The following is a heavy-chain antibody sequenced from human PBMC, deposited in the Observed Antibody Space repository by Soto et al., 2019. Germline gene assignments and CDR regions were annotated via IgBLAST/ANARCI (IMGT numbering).Heavy chain of an antibody. CDR1: GGPFDSTGYY. CDR2: IYYSGST. D-gene: IGHD5-18*01. V-gene: IGHV4-39*01. J-gene: IGHJ4*02. CDR3: ARIVTPSYGRGYFDF. Sequence: PSETLSLTCTVSGGPFDSTGYYWAWVRQPPGKGLEWLAYIYYSGSTYYNPSLKSRLTISVDTSRNQLALQVNSVTAADTAKYYCARIVTPSYGRGYFDFWGQGTLVTVSS.